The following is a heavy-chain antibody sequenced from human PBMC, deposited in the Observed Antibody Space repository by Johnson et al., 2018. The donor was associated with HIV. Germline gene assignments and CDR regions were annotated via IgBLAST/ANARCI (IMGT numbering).Heavy chain of an antibody. CDR3: AKDMVPWFGESPWAFDGFDI. Sequence: VQLVESGGGVERPGGSLRLSCVASGFNFADYAMHWVRQVPGKGLEWVSGISWNSGSIGYADSVKGRCITSRDNAKNSLYLQMNSLRDENTAIYFCAKDMVPWFGESPWAFDGFDIWGQGTMVNVSS. CDR2: ISWNSGSI. V-gene: IGHV3-9*01. CDR1: GFNFADYA. J-gene: IGHJ3*02. D-gene: IGHD3-10*01.